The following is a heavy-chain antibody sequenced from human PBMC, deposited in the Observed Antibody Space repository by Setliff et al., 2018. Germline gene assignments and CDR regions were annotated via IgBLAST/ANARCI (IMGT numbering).Heavy chain of an antibody. J-gene: IGHJ4*02. CDR1: GGTFSSYA. CDR3: ATHGGYYYDSSGSFGAY. D-gene: IGHD3-22*01. Sequence: ASVKVSCKASGGTFSSYAISWVRQAPGQGLEWMGGIIPIFGTANYAQKFQGRVTITRDTSASTAYMELSSLRSEDTAVYYCATHGGYYYDSSGSFGAYWGQGTLVTVSS. CDR2: IIPIFGTA. V-gene: IGHV1-69*05.